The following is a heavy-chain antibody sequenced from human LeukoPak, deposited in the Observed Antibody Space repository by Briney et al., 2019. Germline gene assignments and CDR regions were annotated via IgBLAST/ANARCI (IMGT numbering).Heavy chain of an antibody. CDR3: ARQNTPHGNFDY. Sequence: GGSLRLSCAASGFTFCSYDMHWVRQARGEGLEWVSAIGVAANTFYSGSVKGRFTISRENAKNSLYLLMTSLRAEGTAVYYCARQNTPHGNFDYWGQGILVTVSS. V-gene: IGHV3-13*01. J-gene: IGHJ4*02. CDR2: IGVAANT. CDR1: GFTFCSYD. D-gene: IGHD1-26*01.